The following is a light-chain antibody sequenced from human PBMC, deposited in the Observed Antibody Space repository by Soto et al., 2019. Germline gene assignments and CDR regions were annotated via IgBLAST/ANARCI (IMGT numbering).Light chain of an antibody. J-gene: IGKJ3*01. Sequence: EILMTQSPATLSVSPGGRSNLSCQARQRPNREFTWYQQKPGQAPRLIIYGASTRASGIPARFSGSGSGTEFTLTISSLQSEDFALYYCQHYNDWPPAFTFGPGTKVDL. CDR2: GAS. CDR3: QHYNDWPPAFT. V-gene: IGKV3D-15*01. CDR1: QRPNRE.